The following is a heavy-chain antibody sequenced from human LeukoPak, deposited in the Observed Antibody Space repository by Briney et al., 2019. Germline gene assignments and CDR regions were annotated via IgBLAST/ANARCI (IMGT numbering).Heavy chain of an antibody. J-gene: IGHJ6*02. CDR1: GFTFSSYA. CDR2: ISYDGSNK. V-gene: IGHV3-30-3*01. CDR3: ARGGQGTRSMVGV. D-gene: IGHD3-10*02. Sequence: PGGSLRLSCAASGFTFSSYAMHWVRQAPGKGLEWVAVISYDGSNKYYADSVKGRFTISRDNSKNTLYLQMNSLRAEDTAVYYCARGGQGTRSMVGVWGQGTTVTVSS.